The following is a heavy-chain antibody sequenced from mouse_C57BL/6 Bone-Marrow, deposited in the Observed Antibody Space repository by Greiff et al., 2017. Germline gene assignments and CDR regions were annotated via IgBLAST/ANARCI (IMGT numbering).Heavy chain of an antibody. CDR2: IYPGSGST. J-gene: IGHJ2*01. CDR1: GYTFTSYW. Sequence: QVQLQQPGAELVKPGASVKMSCKASGYTFTSYWITWVKQRPGQGLEWIGDIYPGSGSTNYNEKFKSKATLTVDTSSRTAYMQLISLTSEDSAVYYCAPMISYYFDNWGQGTTLTVSS. V-gene: IGHV1-55*01. D-gene: IGHD2-3*01. CDR3: APMISYYFDN.